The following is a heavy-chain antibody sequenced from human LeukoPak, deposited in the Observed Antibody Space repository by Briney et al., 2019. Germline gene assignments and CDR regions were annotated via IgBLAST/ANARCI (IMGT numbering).Heavy chain of an antibody. Sequence: ASVKVSCKASGYTFTGYYMHWVRQAPGQGLEWMGWINPNSGGTNYAQKSQGRVTMTRDTSISTAYMELSRLRSDDMAVYYCARGSGDFWSGYSPSYWGQGTLVTVSS. J-gene: IGHJ4*02. V-gene: IGHV1-2*02. CDR1: GYTFTGYY. CDR3: ARGSGDFWSGYSPSY. D-gene: IGHD3-3*01. CDR2: INPNSGGT.